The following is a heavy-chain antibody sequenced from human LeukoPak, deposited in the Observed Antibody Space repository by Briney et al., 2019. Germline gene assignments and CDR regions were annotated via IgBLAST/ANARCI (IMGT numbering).Heavy chain of an antibody. D-gene: IGHD5-24*01. J-gene: IGHJ5*02. CDR3: ARSPTSRDGYIPDWFDP. V-gene: IGHV4-30-4*07. CDR2: IYYSGST. CDR1: GGSISSGGYS. Sequence: PSETLSLTCAVSGGSISSGGYSWSWIRQPPGKGLEWIGYIYYSGSTYYNPSLKSRVTISVDTSKNQFSLKLSSVTAADTAVYYCARSPTSRDGYIPDWFDPWGQGTLVTVSS.